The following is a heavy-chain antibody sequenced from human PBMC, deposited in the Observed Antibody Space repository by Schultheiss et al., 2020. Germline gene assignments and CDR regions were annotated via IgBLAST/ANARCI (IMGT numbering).Heavy chain of an antibody. CDR3: ARAGNYDILTGHPAYFDY. D-gene: IGHD3-9*01. CDR2: IYTSGST. Sequence: SETLSLTCTVSGGSISSGDYYWSWIRQPAGKGLEWIGRIYTSGSTNYNPSLKSRVTISVDTSKNQFSLKLSSVTAADTAVYYCARAGNYDILTGHPAYFDYWGQGTLVTVSS. J-gene: IGHJ4*02. CDR1: GGSISSGDYY. V-gene: IGHV4-61*02.